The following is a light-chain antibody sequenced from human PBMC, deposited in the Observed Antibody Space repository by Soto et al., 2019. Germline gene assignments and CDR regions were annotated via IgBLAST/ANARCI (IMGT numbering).Light chain of an antibody. J-gene: IGKJ4*01. Sequence: DIQMTQSPSSLSAFVGDRVTISCRASRSVANYLNWYQQKPGKAPKLLIYSPSSLQNGVPSRFNGSGSGTDFTLTLSSLQPEDFATYFCQQSLSSPPTFGGGTKVEI. V-gene: IGKV1-39*01. CDR1: RSVANY. CDR3: QQSLSSPPT. CDR2: SPS.